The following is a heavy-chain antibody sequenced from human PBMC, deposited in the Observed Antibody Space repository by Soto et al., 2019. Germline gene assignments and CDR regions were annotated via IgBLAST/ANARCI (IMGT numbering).Heavy chain of an antibody. Sequence: SVKVSCKASGGTFSSYAISWVRQAPGQGLEWMGGIIPLFGSSNYAQKFQGRVTLATDTSTSTAYMELRSLRSDDTALYYCARPVTSPDHLDIWGQGTMVTVSS. CDR1: GGTFSSYA. V-gene: IGHV1-69*05. CDR2: IIPLFGSS. J-gene: IGHJ3*02. CDR3: ARPVTSPDHLDI. D-gene: IGHD4-4*01.